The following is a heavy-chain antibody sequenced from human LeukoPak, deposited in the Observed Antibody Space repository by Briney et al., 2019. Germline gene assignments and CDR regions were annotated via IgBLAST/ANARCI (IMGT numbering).Heavy chain of an antibody. D-gene: IGHD1-26*01. CDR1: GGTFSSYA. Sequence: SVKVSCKASGGTFSSYAISWVRQAPGQGLEWMGRIIPILGIANYAQKFQGRVTITADKSTSTAYMELSSLRSEDTAVYYCARDLSGSYYGRFDPWGQGTLVTVSS. J-gene: IGHJ5*02. V-gene: IGHV1-69*04. CDR3: ARDLSGSYYGRFDP. CDR2: IIPILGIA.